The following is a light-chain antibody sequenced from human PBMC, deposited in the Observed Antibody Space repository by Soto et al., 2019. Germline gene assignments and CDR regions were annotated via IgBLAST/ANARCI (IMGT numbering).Light chain of an antibody. J-gene: IGLJ2*01. CDR3: LLSFSGAHVV. CDR2: DTS. Sequence: QAVVTQEPSLTVSPGGTVTLTCGSSTGAVTSGHYPYRFQQKPGQAPRTLIYDTSNKHSWTPARSSGSLLGGKAALTLSGAQSEEEAEYYCLLSFSGAHVVFGGGTKLTVL. CDR1: TGAVTSGHY. V-gene: IGLV7-46*01.